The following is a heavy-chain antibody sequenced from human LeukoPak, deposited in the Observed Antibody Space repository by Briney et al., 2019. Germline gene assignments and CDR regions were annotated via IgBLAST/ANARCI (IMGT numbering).Heavy chain of an antibody. CDR2: ISGSGGST. V-gene: IGHV3-23*01. D-gene: IGHD2-21*01. Sequence: HPGGSLRLSCAASGFTFSSYAMSWVRQAPGKGLEWVSAISGSGGSTYYADSVKGRFTTSRDNSKNTLYLQMNSLRAEDTAVYYCAKGRRLVVVIAILDYWGQGTLVTVSS. CDR1: GFTFSSYA. J-gene: IGHJ4*02. CDR3: AKGRRLVVVIAILDY.